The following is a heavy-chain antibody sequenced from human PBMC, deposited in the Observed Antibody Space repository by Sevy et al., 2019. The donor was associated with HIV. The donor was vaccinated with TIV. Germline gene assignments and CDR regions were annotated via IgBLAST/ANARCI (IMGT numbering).Heavy chain of an antibody. J-gene: IGHJ5*02. V-gene: IGHV4-31*03. D-gene: IGHD5-18*01. Sequence: SETLSFTCTVSGGSISSGGYFWSWIRQHPGKGLEWIGYIYDSGSTYYNPSLKSRVTLSVDKSKNQLSLKLSSVTAADTAVYYCARDSSHVETTMIKGFDPRGQGTLVTVSS. CDR1: GGSISSGGYF. CDR2: IYDSGST. CDR3: ARDSSHVETTMIKGFDP.